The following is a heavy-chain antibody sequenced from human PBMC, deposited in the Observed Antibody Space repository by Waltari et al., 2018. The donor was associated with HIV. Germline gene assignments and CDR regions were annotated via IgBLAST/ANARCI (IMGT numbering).Heavy chain of an antibody. Sequence: QVQLVESGGGVVQPGRSLRLSCAGSGFTFNNYVLHWVRQAPGKGLEWLALLSNEGDKKQYAESVNGRFDISRDNSKNTLYLLMDSLRVEDTAIYYCAREGPWGAFYVSGLDIWGQGTMVTVSS. D-gene: IGHD3-16*01. J-gene: IGHJ3*02. CDR1: GFTFNNYV. CDR2: LSNEGDKK. V-gene: IGHV3-30*09. CDR3: AREGPWGAFYVSGLDI.